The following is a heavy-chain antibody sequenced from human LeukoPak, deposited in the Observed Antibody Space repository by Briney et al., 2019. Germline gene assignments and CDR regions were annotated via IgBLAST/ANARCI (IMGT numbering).Heavy chain of an antibody. Sequence: ASVTVSCKASGYTFTSYGISWVRQAPGQGLEWMGWISAYNGNTNYAQKLQGRVTMTTDTSTSTAYMELRSLRSDDTAVYYCARDSVVVVAASYYYYYGMDVWGQGTTVTVSS. V-gene: IGHV1-18*01. D-gene: IGHD2-15*01. CDR3: ARDSVVVVAASYYYYYGMDV. J-gene: IGHJ6*02. CDR1: GYTFTSYG. CDR2: ISAYNGNT.